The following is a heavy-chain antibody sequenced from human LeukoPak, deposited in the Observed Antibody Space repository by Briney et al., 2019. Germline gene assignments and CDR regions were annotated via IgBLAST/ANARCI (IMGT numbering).Heavy chain of an antibody. Sequence: ASVKVSCKASGGTSSSYAISWVRQAPGQGLEWMGRIIPILGIANYAQKFQGRVTITADKSTSTAYMELSSLRSGDTAVYYCTRVVEMATTYWGDWFDPWGQGTLVTVSS. CDR1: GGTSSSYA. CDR3: TRVVEMATTYWGDWFDP. CDR2: IIPILGIA. D-gene: IGHD5-24*01. J-gene: IGHJ5*02. V-gene: IGHV1-69*04.